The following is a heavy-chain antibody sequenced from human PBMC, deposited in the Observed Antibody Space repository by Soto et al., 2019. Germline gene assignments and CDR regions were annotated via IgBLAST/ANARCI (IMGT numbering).Heavy chain of an antibody. J-gene: IGHJ4*02. CDR2: ISSSSSYI. CDR3: ATFPWELLDY. V-gene: IGHV3-21*01. CDR1: GFTFSSYS. Sequence: EVQLVESGGGLVKPGGSLRLSCAASGFTFSSYSMNWVRQAPGKGLEWVSSISSSSSYIYYADSVKGRFTISRDNAKNSLYLQMNSLRAEDTAVYYCATFPWELLDYWGQGTLVTVSS. D-gene: IGHD1-26*01.